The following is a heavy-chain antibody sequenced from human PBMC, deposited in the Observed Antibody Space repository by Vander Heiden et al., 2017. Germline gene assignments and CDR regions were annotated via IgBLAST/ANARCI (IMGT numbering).Heavy chain of an antibody. D-gene: IGHD2-15*01. J-gene: IGHJ4*02. V-gene: IGHV3-33*01. Sequence: QVQLVESGGGVVQPGRSLRLSCAASGFTFSSFAMHWVRQAPGKGLEWVAVIWYDGSNKYYADSVKGRFTISRDNSKNTLYLQMDSLRAEDTALYYCARDPGRYCSGNSCYSYYFDYWGQGTLVTVSS. CDR1: GFTFSSFA. CDR2: IWYDGSNK. CDR3: ARDPGRYCSGNSCYSYYFDY.